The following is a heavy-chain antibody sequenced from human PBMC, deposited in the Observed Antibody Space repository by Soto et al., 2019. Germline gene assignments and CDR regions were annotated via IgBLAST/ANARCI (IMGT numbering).Heavy chain of an antibody. V-gene: IGHV1-3*01. CDR3: ARPPYYYDSSVFSFDY. Sequence: ASVKVSCKASGYTFTSYAMHWVRQAPGQRLEWMGWINAGNGNTKYSQKLQGRVTMTTDTSTSTAYMELRSLRSDDTAVYYCARPPYYYDSSVFSFDYGGQETLVTVSS. J-gene: IGHJ4*02. CDR1: GYTFTSYA. CDR2: INAGNGNT. D-gene: IGHD3-22*01.